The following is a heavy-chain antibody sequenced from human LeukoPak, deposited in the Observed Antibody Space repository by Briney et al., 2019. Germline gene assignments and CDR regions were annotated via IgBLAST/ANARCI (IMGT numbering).Heavy chain of an antibody. CDR3: AKDLDSSGYSY. J-gene: IGHJ4*02. Sequence: PGGSLRLSCAASGLXFSSYGIHWVRQAPGKGLEWVAVILNDGTRKYYAESVKGRFTISRDNSKNTLYLQMNSLRVEDTAVYYCAKDLDSSGYSYWGQGTLVSVSS. V-gene: IGHV3-30*18. CDR2: ILNDGTRK. D-gene: IGHD3-22*01. CDR1: GLXFSSYG.